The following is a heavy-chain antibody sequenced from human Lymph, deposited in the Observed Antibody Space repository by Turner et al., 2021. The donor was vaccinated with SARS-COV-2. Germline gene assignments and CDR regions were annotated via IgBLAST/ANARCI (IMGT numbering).Heavy chain of an antibody. Sequence: QVQLVGSGGGVVQPGRSLRLSWAASGFTFNNYPMHWVRQAPGKGLEWVAVISYDGSNKYYADSVKGRFTISRDNSKNTLYLQMNSLRAEDTAVYYCARDSSGSGTLDYWGQGTLVTVSS. V-gene: IGHV3-30-3*01. CDR2: ISYDGSNK. D-gene: IGHD3-10*01. J-gene: IGHJ4*02. CDR1: GFTFNNYP. CDR3: ARDSSGSGTLDY.